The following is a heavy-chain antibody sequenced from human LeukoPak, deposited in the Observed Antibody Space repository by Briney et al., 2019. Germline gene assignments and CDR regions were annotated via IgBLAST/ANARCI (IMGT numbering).Heavy chain of an antibody. CDR3: ASRPYSSMVEGFAY. D-gene: IGHD3-10*01. J-gene: IGHJ4*02. CDR1: GGTFSSYA. CDR2: IIPIFGTA. Sequence: ASVKVSCKASGGTFSSYAINCVRQAPGQGLEWMGGIIPIFGTANYVQKFQGRVTITAHESTSTAYMELSSLVSEHTGVSYCASRPYSSMVEGFAYWGQGTLVTVSS. V-gene: IGHV1-69*13.